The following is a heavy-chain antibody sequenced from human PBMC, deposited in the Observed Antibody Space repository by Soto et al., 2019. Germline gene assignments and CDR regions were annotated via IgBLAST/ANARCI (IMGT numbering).Heavy chain of an antibody. CDR2: IKQDGSEK. V-gene: IGHV3-7*01. Sequence: PGGSLRLSCAASGFTFSTDWMNWVRQAPGKGLEWVANIKQDGSEKYYVDSVKGRFATSRDNAKDSLFLQMNNLRAEDTAVYYCVRDWSTFWGMDVWGQGTTVTVSS. CDR3: VRDWSTFWGMDV. J-gene: IGHJ6*02. CDR1: GFTFSTDW.